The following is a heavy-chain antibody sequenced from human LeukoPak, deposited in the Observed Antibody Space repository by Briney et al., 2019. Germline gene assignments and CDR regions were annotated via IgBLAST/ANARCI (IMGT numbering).Heavy chain of an antibody. CDR1: GGSISSYY. D-gene: IGHD6-13*01. V-gene: IGHV4-59*01. Sequence: SETLSLTCTVSGGSISSYYWSWIRQPPGKGLEWIGYIYYSGSTSYNPSLKSRVTISVDTSKNQFSLKLSSVTAADTAVYYCARSPSAASLPYYFDYWGQGTLVTVSS. CDR3: ARSPSAASLPYYFDY. J-gene: IGHJ4*02. CDR2: IYYSGST.